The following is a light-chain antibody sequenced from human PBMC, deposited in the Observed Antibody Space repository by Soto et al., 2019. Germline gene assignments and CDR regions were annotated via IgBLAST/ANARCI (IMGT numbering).Light chain of an antibody. J-gene: IGKJ2*01. CDR1: QSVSSSY. Sequence: EIVLTQSPGTLSLSPGERATLSCRASQSVSSSYLAWYQQKPGQAPRLLIYGASSRATGIPDRFSGSGSGTDFTLNISRLEPEDFAVYYCQQYGSSSYTFGQGNKLEIK. V-gene: IGKV3-20*01. CDR2: GAS. CDR3: QQYGSSSYT.